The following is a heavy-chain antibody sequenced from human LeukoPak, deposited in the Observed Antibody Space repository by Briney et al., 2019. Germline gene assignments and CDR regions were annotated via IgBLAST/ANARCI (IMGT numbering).Heavy chain of an antibody. Sequence: GGPLRLSCAGSGFNFSSFVMTWVRQAPGKGLEWVSSTSASGRGTYYADSVKGRFTISRDNSKNTLYLQVNSLRAEDTAVYHCAKKSPIFGVVIPLFDYWGQGTLVSVSS. CDR3: AKKSPIFGVVIPLFDY. J-gene: IGHJ4*02. CDR2: TSASGRGT. D-gene: IGHD3-3*01. V-gene: IGHV3-23*01. CDR1: GFNFSSFV.